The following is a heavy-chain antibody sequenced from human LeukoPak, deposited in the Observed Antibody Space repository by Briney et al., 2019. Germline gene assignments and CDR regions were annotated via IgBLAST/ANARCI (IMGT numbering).Heavy chain of an antibody. CDR2: IKLDGSEK. D-gene: IGHD2-8*02. CDR1: GFTFSSYW. Sequence: GGSLRLSCAASGFTFSSYWMNWVRQAPGKGLEWVANIKLDGSEKYYVESVKGRFTISRDNARNSLYLQMNSLRAEDTAVYYWAGGGLYWYGPPGDYWGQGTLVTVSS. J-gene: IGHJ4*02. V-gene: IGHV3-7*01. CDR3: AGGGLYWYGPPGDY.